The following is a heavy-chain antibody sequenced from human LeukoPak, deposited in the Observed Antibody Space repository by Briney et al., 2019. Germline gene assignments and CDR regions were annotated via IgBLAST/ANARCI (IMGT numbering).Heavy chain of an antibody. D-gene: IGHD3-10*01. V-gene: IGHV3-53*01. CDR3: ARDRGMVRGVVGHYYGMDV. J-gene: IGHJ6*01. CDR1: GFTVSSNY. CDR2: IYSGGST. Sequence: GGSLRLSCAASGFTVSSNYMSWVRQAPGKGLEWVSVIYSGGSTYYADSVKGRFTISRDNSKNTLYLQMNSLRAEDTAVYYCARDRGMVRGVVGHYYGMDVWGQGTTVTVSS.